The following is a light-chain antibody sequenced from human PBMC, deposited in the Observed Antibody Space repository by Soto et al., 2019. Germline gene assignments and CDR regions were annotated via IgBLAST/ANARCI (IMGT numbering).Light chain of an antibody. CDR1: QSISSN. J-gene: IGKJ3*01. V-gene: IGKV3-15*01. Sequence: EIVMTQSPTTLSVSPGERATLSCRASQSISSNLAWYQQKPGQAPRILIYGASTRATGIPAMFSGSGSGTEFTLTISSLQSEEFAVYYCQQYNNWPFTFGPGTKVDIK. CDR2: GAS. CDR3: QQYNNWPFT.